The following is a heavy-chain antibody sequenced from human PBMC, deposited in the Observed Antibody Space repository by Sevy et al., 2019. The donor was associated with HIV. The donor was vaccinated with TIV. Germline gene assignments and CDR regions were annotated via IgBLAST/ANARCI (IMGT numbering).Heavy chain of an antibody. CDR1: GFTFSTYA. Sequence: GGSLRLSCAASGFTFSTYAMNWVRQAPGKGLEWVSGISASGDTTYYADSVKGRFTIARDNSRKTLYLQMNSLRGDDTAVYYCAGGGWRRFVPPLFDPWGQGSLVTVSS. J-gene: IGHJ5*02. V-gene: IGHV3-23*01. CDR2: ISASGDTT. D-gene: IGHD5-12*01. CDR3: AGGGWRRFVPPLFDP.